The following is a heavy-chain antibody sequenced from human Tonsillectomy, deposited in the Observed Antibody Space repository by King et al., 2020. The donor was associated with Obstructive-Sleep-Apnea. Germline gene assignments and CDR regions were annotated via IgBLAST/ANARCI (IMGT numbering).Heavy chain of an antibody. CDR3: AKDRGFGEEPTLFDY. J-gene: IGHJ4*02. D-gene: IGHD3-10*01. CDR2: ISYDGSNK. Sequence: VQLVESGGGVVQPGRSLRLSCAASGFAFTSYGMLWVRQAPGKGLEWVAVISYDGSNKYYADSVKGRFTISRDNSKNTLSLHMNSLRLEDTAVYYCAKDRGFGEEPTLFDYWGQGTLVTVSS. V-gene: IGHV3-30*18. CDR1: GFAFTSYG.